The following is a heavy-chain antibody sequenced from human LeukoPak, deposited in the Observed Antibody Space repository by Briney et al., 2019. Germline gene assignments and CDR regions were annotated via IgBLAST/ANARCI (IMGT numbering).Heavy chain of an antibody. Sequence: GGSLRLSCTASGFTFSAFWMSWVRQAPGKGLEWVANIKPDGSKKYYVDSVKGRFTISRDNSNNSLCLQVNSLGAEDTAVYYCATVTVAAATAGGAFLDFWGQGTLVSVSS. CDR2: IKPDGSKK. V-gene: IGHV3-7*01. D-gene: IGHD2-2*01. CDR3: ATVTVAAATAGGAFLDF. J-gene: IGHJ4*02. CDR1: GFTFSAFW.